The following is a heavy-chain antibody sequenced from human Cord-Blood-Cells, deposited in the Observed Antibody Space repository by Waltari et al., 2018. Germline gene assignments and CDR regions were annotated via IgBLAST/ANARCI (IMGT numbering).Heavy chain of an antibody. CDR1: GGSFSGYS. J-gene: IGHJ4*02. CDR2: INHSGST. CDR3: ARGGEYFDY. D-gene: IGHD3-10*01. Sequence: QVQLQQWGAGLLKPSETLSLTCAVSGGSFSGYSWSWIRQPPGKGLEWIGEINHSGSTNYNPSLKSRVTISVDTSKNQFSLKLSSVTAADTAVYYCARGGEYFDYWGQGTLVTVSS. V-gene: IGHV4-34*01.